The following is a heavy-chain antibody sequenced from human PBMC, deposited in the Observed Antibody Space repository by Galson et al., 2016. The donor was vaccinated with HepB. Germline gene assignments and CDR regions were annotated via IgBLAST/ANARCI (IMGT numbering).Heavy chain of an antibody. CDR2: IGKAGDT. D-gene: IGHD2-8*01. CDR1: GFTFSTYD. V-gene: IGHV3-13*01. Sequence: SLRLSCAASGFTFSTYDMHLVRQITGQGLEWVSGIGKAGDTYYAGSVKGRFTISRENAKNSLYLQMNSLRVGDTAVYYCARGADNGFDPWGQGTLVTVSS. CDR3: ARGADNGFDP. J-gene: IGHJ5*02.